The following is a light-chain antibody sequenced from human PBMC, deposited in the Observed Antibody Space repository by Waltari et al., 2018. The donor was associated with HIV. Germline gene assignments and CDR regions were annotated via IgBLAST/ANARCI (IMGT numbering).Light chain of an antibody. CDR3: QAWDSSMVV. CDR2: QDS. V-gene: IGLV3-1*01. CDR1: KLGDQY. Sequence: SYELTQPPSVSVSPGQTASITCSGDKLGDQYACWYQQKPGQSPVLVIYQDSKRPSGIPERFPGSNSGNTATLTISGTQARDEADYYCQAWDSSMVVFGGGTKLTVL. J-gene: IGLJ2*01.